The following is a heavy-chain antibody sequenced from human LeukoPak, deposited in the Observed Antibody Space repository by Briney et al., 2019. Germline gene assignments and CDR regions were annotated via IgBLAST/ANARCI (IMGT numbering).Heavy chain of an antibody. D-gene: IGHD5-18*01. Sequence: GGSLRLSCVASGFTFSSYGMHWVRQAPGRGLDWVAVIWYDGSNKYYADSVKGRFTISRGNSKNTLYLQMNSLRAEDTAVYYCAKSYSYGYDYWGQGTLVTVSS. J-gene: IGHJ4*02. CDR3: AKSYSYGYDY. V-gene: IGHV3-30*02. CDR1: GFTFSSYG. CDR2: IWYDGSNK.